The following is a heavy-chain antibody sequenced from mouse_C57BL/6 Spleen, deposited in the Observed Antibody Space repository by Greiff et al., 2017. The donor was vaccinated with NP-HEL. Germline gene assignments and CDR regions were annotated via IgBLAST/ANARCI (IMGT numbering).Heavy chain of an antibody. CDR3: AKPPQYGSSYVDYAMDY. J-gene: IGHJ4*01. V-gene: IGHV1-78*01. D-gene: IGHD1-1*01. Sequence: QVQLQQSDAELVKPGASVKISCKVSGYTFTDHTIHWMKQRPEQGLEWIGYIYPRDGSTKYNEKFKGKATLTADKSSSTAYMQLNSLTSEDSAVYFCAKPPQYGSSYVDYAMDYWGQGTSVTVSS. CDR1: GYTFTDHT. CDR2: IYPRDGST.